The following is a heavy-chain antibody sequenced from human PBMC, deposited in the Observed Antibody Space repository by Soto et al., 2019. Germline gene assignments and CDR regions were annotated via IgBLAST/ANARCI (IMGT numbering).Heavy chain of an antibody. Sequence: QVQLVQSGAEVKKPGSSVKVSCKASGGTFSSYTISWVRQAPGQGLEWMGRIIPILGIANYAQKFQGRVTITADKSTSTAYMELSSLRSEDTAVYYCARDPPRGIAVAGTVWGQGTLVTVSS. CDR3: ARDPPRGIAVAGTV. V-gene: IGHV1-69*08. CDR2: IIPILGIA. D-gene: IGHD6-19*01. J-gene: IGHJ4*02. CDR1: GGTFSSYT.